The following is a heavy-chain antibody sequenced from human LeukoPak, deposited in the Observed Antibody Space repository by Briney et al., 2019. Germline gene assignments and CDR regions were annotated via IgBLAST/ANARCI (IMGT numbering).Heavy chain of an antibody. J-gene: IGHJ4*02. V-gene: IGHV3-66*01. CDR2: IYSGGST. D-gene: IGHD3-10*01. CDR3: ARGFGEPAALTDY. Sequence: AGGSLRLSCAASGFTVSSNYMSWVRQAPGKGLEWVSVIYSGGSTYYADSVKGRFTISRDNSKNTLYLQMNSLRVEDTAVFYCARGFGEPAALTDYWGQGTLVTVSS. CDR1: GFTVSSNY.